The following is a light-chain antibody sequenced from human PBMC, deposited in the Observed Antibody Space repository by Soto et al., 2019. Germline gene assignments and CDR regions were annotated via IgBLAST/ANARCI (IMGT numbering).Light chain of an antibody. CDR2: DAS. CDR3: QQSSNWPLT. J-gene: IGKJ4*01. CDR1: QSVSSY. V-gene: IGKV3-11*01. Sequence: EIVLTQSPATLSLSPGERATLSCRASQSVSSYLAWYQQKPGQAPRLLIYDASNRVTGIPARFSGSGSGTDFTLTISSLEPEDFAVYYCQQSSNWPLTFGGGTKVDIK.